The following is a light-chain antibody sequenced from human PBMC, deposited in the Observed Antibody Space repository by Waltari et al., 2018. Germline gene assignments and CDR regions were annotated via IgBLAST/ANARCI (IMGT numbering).Light chain of an antibody. CDR3: QHYVRLPAT. CDR1: QSVGGT. Sequence: EIVLTQSPGTLSLSPGESATLSCMASQSVGGTLAGNQQTPGQAPRLLMYGASIRAPGTPDRYSGTGSGTDFSLTISRLEPEVFAVYYCQHYVRLPATFGQGTKVEIK. V-gene: IGKV3-20*01. J-gene: IGKJ1*01. CDR2: GAS.